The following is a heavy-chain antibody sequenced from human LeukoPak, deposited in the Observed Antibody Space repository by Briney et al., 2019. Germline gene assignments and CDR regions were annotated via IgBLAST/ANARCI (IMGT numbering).Heavy chain of an antibody. V-gene: IGHV1-2*06. J-gene: IGHJ4*02. CDR1: GYTFTGYY. Sequence: ASVKVSFKASGYTFTGYYMHWVRQAPGQGLEWMGRINPNSGGTNYAQKFQGRVTMTRDTSVSTAYMELSRLRSGDTAVHYCARGGTSWYYFDYWGQGTLVTVSS. D-gene: IGHD6-13*01. CDR3: ARGGTSWYYFDY. CDR2: INPNSGGT.